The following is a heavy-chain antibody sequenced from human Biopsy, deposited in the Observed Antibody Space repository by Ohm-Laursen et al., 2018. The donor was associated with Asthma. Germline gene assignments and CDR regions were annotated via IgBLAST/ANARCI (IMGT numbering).Heavy chain of an antibody. Sequence: SVKVSCKSLGGTFNTYVIGWARQAPGQGLEWMGGINSVFGTTTYPQKFQGRVTITADDSTSTVYMELSSLRSEDTAVYYCARKAGSCISRACYSLDFWGQGTLVTVSS. CDR1: GGTFNTYV. CDR3: ARKAGSCISRACYSLDF. J-gene: IGHJ4*02. D-gene: IGHD2-15*01. V-gene: IGHV1-69*13. CDR2: INSVFGTT.